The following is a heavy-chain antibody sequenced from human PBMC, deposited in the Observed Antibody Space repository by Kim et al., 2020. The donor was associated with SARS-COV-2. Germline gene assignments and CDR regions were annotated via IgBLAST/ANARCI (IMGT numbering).Heavy chain of an antibody. CDR1: GFTFTSSA. D-gene: IGHD3-10*01. CDR2: IVVGSGNT. J-gene: IGHJ4*02. CDR3: AADRGDYYGSGSYYDY. V-gene: IGHV1-58*01. Sequence: SVKVSCKASGFTFTSSAVQWVRQARGQRLEWIGWIVVGSGNTNYAQKFQERVTITRDMSTSTAYMELSSLRSEDTAVYYCAADRGDYYGSGSYYDYWGQGTLVTVSS.